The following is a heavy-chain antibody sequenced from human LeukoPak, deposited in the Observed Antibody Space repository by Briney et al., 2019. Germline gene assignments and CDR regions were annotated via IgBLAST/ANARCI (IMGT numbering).Heavy chain of an antibody. CDR2: INPSGGST. Sequence: ASVKVSCKASGYTFTSYYMHWVRQAPGQGLEWMGIINPSGGSTSYAQKFQGRVTMTRDTSTSTVYMELSSLRSEDTAVYYCAREGVLLWFGELSWNYYMDVWGKGTTVTISS. D-gene: IGHD3-10*01. CDR1: GYTFTSYY. V-gene: IGHV1-46*01. CDR3: AREGVLLWFGELSWNYYMDV. J-gene: IGHJ6*03.